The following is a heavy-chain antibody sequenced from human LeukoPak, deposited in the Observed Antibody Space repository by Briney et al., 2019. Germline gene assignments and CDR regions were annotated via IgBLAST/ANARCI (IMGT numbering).Heavy chain of an antibody. D-gene: IGHD6-6*01. J-gene: IGHJ5*02. V-gene: IGHV4-30-2*01. CDR3: AREYSSSSRFDP. CDR2: IYHSGST. CDR1: GGSISSDGYY. Sequence: PSQTLSLTCTVSGGSISSDGYYWSWIRQPPGQGLEWIGYIYHSGSTYYNPSLESRVTISVDSSKNQFSLKLSSVTAADTAVYYCAREYSSSSRFDPWGQGTLVTVS.